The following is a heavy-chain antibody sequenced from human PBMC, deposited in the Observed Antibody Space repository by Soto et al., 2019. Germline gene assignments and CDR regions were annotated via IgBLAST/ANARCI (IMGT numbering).Heavy chain of an antibody. Sequence: LSLTRAVSGDSVSNDNYYWSWIRQPPGKGLEWIGYIYYSGTTNYNSYLKSRLSLSVDMSKNQFSLKLASVTAADTAVYFCARSQRGRTAFTFDYWGQGALVTVSS. J-gene: IGHJ4*02. CDR3: ARSQRGRTAFTFDY. CDR1: GDSVSNDNYY. D-gene: IGHD3-16*01. CDR2: IYYSGTT. V-gene: IGHV4-61*01.